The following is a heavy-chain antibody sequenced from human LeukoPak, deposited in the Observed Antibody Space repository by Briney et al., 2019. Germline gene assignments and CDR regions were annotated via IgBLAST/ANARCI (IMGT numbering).Heavy chain of an antibody. CDR1: GFTFSSYG. D-gene: IGHD1-26*01. CDR2: IWYDGSNK. Sequence: PGRSLRLSCAASGFTFSSYGMHWVRQAPGKGLEWVAVIWYDGSNKYYADSVKGRFTISRDNSKNTLYLQMNSLRAEDTAVYYCARDGDISGGYLGYWGQGTLVTVSS. CDR3: ARDGDISGGYLGY. V-gene: IGHV3-33*01. J-gene: IGHJ4*02.